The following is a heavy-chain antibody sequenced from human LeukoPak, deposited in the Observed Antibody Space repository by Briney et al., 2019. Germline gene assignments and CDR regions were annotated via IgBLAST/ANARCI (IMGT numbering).Heavy chain of an antibody. CDR3: ARLNSNYDANWFDP. V-gene: IGHV4-4*07. J-gene: IGHJ5*02. Sequence: SETLSLTCTVSGGSISSYYWSWIRQPAGKGLEWIGRIYTSGSTNYNPSLKSRVTMSVDTSKNQFSLKLSSVTAADTAVYYCARLNSNYDANWFDPWGQGTLVTVSS. CDR2: IYTSGST. D-gene: IGHD4-11*01. CDR1: GGSISSYY.